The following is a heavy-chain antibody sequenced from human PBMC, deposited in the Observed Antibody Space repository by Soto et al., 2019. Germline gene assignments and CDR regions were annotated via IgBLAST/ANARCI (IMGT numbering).Heavy chain of an antibody. Sequence: GGSLRLSCAGSGFNFSRPWMGWVRQAPGSGLEWVANINQDGTTKYYVGSVKGRFTISRDNARNSLFLQMTSLRAEDTAVYYCSRNEVRGQGTAVTVSS. V-gene: IGHV3-7*03. J-gene: IGHJ6*02. CDR1: GFNFSRPW. CDR3: SRNEV. CDR2: INQDGTTK.